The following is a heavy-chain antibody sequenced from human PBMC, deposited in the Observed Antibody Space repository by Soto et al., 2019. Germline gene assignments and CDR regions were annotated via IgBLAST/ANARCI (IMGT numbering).Heavy chain of an antibody. CDR1: GGTSSSYA. CDR2: INPILDTT. V-gene: IGHV1-69*01. CDR3: ASGGTTVNRRFDF. D-gene: IGHD4-4*01. J-gene: IGHJ4*02. Sequence: QVQVVQSGAEVKKPGSSVRVSCKASGGTSSSYAITWMRQAPGQGLEWMGGINPILDTTDYAQKCQGRVTFTADESTSKVYMELSSLTSEDTAVYYCASGGTTVNRRFDFWGQGTLVTVSS.